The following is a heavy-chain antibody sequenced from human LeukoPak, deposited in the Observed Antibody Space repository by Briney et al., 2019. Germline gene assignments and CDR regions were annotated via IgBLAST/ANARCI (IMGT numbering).Heavy chain of an antibody. CDR3: AKERQEGATPFDY. Sequence: PGGSLRLSCAASRFTFSDYYMNWIRQAPGKGLEWVSCISSSGSTIYYADSVKGRFTISRDNAKNSLYLQMNSLRAEDTAVYYCAKERQEGATPFDYWGQGSLVTVSS. D-gene: IGHD1-26*01. J-gene: IGHJ4*02. V-gene: IGHV3-11*04. CDR2: ISSSGSTI. CDR1: RFTFSDYY.